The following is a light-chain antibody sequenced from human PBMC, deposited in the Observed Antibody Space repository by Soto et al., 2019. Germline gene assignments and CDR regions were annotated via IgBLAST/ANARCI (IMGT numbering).Light chain of an antibody. Sequence: EIVLTQSPGTLSLSPGERATLSCRASQSVSSNNLAWYQQRPGQAPRVVIYGASTRATGIPERFSGSGSGTDFTLTISRLEPEECAVYYCQQYGRSPFTVGPGTKVDIK. CDR3: QQYGRSPFT. J-gene: IGKJ3*01. V-gene: IGKV3-20*01. CDR2: GAS. CDR1: QSVSSNN.